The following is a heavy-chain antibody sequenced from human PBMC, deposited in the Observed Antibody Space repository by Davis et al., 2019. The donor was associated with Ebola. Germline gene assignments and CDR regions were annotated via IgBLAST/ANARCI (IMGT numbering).Heavy chain of an antibody. Sequence: PGGSLRLSCAASGFTFSRYWMHWVRQAPGKGLVYVSRISSDGGITSYADSVKGRFTISRDNAKNTLYLQMNSLRDEDTAVYYCARRLRDWSFFDYWGQGTLVTVSS. V-gene: IGHV3-74*01. D-gene: IGHD3-9*01. J-gene: IGHJ4*02. CDR3: ARRLRDWSFFDY. CDR1: GFTFSRYW. CDR2: ISSDGGIT.